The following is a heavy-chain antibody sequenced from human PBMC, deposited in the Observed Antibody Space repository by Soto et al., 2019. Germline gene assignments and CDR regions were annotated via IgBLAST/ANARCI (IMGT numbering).Heavy chain of an antibody. J-gene: IGHJ5*02. CDR2: ISAYNGNT. D-gene: IGHD2-2*01. CDR3: ARDARVVPADNWFDP. Sequence: QVPLVQSGAEVKKPGASVKVSCKASGYTFTSYGISWVRQAPGQGLEWMGWISAYNGNTNDAQKLQGRVTMTTDTSPTTDYMELRSLTSDDTAVYYCARDARVVPADNWFDPWGQGTLVTVSS. V-gene: IGHV1-18*01. CDR1: GYTFTSYG.